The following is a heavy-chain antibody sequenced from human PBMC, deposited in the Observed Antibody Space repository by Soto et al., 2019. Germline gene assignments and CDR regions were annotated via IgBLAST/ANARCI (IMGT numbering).Heavy chain of an antibody. CDR1: GDSFSTYA. V-gene: IGHV1-69*01. D-gene: IGHD6-19*01. CDR2: IIPVFGRA. J-gene: IGHJ4*02. CDR3: ARILAFSSGWYVFGY. Sequence: QVQLVQSGAEVKKPGSPLKVSCKASGDSFSTYAINWVRQAPGQGLEWMGGIIPVFGRANYAQKFQGRVTITADESRSTAYMELNSLRSEDTALYYCARILAFSSGWYVFGYWGQGTLVTVSS.